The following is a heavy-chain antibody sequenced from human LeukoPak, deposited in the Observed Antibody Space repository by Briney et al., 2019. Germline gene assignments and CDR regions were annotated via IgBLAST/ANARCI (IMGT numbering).Heavy chain of an antibody. V-gene: IGHV1-46*01. CDR2: MNPSCGST. CDR1: GYSFATYY. J-gene: IGHJ4*02. Sequence: ASVKVSCKASGYSFATYYIHWGRHAPRQGLEWMGIMNPSCGSTTYSQKFLGRVTTTTDTSTSTVSLQLTSLRSEDTTVYYYAIESLGTYRFDYWLEG. D-gene: IGHD3-16*02. CDR3: AIESLGTYRFDY.